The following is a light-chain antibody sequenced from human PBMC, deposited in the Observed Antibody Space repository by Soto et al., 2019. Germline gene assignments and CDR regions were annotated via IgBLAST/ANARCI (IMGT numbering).Light chain of an antibody. Sequence: IQITQSPSTLSASLGDRVTITCRASQSINTWLAWYQQKPGKAPKLLISAASRLQSGVPSRFSGRGSGTDFTLTISSLQPEDFATYYCLQDYDYPRTFGQGTKVDIK. J-gene: IGKJ1*01. CDR3: LQDYDYPRT. CDR1: QSINTW. V-gene: IGKV1-6*01. CDR2: AAS.